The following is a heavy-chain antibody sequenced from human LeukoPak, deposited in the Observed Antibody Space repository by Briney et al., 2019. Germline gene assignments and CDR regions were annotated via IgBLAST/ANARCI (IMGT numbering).Heavy chain of an antibody. V-gene: IGHV3-7*01. Sequence: GGSLRLSCAASGFTFSSYWMSWVRQAPGKGLEWVANIKQDGSEKYYVDSVKGRFTISRDNAENSLDLQMNSLRDEDTAVYYCARWGGGNYFDYWGQGTLVTVSS. CDR3: ARWGGGNYFDY. J-gene: IGHJ4*02. CDR1: GFTFSSYW. D-gene: IGHD3-16*01. CDR2: IKQDGSEK.